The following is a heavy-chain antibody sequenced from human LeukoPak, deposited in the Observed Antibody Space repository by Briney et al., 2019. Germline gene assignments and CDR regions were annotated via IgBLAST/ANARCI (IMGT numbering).Heavy chain of an antibody. V-gene: IGHV4-30-4*01. D-gene: IGHD3-22*01. J-gene: IGHJ4*02. CDR1: GGSISSGDYY. CDR2: IYYSGST. CDR3: ARENYDSSGYWDY. Sequence: SETLSLTCTVSGGSISSGDYYWSWIRQPPGKGLEWIGYIYYSGSTYYNPSLKSRVTISVDTSKNQFSLKLSSVTAADTAVYYCARENYDSSGYWDYWGQGTLVTVSS.